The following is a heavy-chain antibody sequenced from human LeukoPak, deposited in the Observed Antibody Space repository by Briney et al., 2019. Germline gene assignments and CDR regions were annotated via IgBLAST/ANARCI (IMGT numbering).Heavy chain of an antibody. CDR1: GGSFSGYY. CDR2: INHSGST. CDR3: ARTDEWSPLDY. V-gene: IGHV4-34*01. J-gene: IGHJ4*02. D-gene: IGHD3-3*01. Sequence: PSETLSLTCAVYGGSFSGYYWSWIRQPPGKGLEWIGEINHSGSTYYNPSLKSRVTISVDTSKNQFSLKLSSVTAADTAVYYCARTDEWSPLDYWGQGTLVTVSS.